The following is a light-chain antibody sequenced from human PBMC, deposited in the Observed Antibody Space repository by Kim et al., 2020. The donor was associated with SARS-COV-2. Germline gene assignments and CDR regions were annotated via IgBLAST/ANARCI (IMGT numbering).Light chain of an antibody. CDR1: ALPNQY. CDR3: QSADSSDTYLV. CDR2: EDS. Sequence: SYELTQPPSVSVSPGQTARITCSGDALPNQYAYWFQQKPGQAPVVVIYEDSERPSGIPERFSGSSSGTTVTLTISGVQAEDEADYYCQSADSSDTYLVFG. V-gene: IGLV3-25*03. J-gene: IGLJ3*02.